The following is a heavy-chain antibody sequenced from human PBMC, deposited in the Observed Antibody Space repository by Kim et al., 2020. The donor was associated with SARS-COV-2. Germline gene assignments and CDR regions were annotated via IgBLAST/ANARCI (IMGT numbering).Heavy chain of an antibody. D-gene: IGHD6-13*01. Sequence: SVKVPCKASGGTFSSYAISWVRQAPGQGLEWMGGIIPIFGTANYAQKFQGRVTITADESTSTAYMELSSLRSEDTAVYYCARDPQVGQQLSRVYGMDVWGQGTTVTVSS. V-gene: IGHV1-69*13. J-gene: IGHJ6*02. CDR3: ARDPQVGQQLSRVYGMDV. CDR1: GGTFSSYA. CDR2: IIPIFGTA.